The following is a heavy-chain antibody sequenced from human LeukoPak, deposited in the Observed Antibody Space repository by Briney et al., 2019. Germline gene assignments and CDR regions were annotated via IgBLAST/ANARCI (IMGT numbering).Heavy chain of an antibody. J-gene: IGHJ4*02. CDR1: GGSISSHY. D-gene: IGHD2-15*01. CDR2: IYYRGGT. CDR3: ARLALGYCSGGTCPYYFDH. Sequence: PSETLSLTCTVSGGSISSHYWTWIRQPPGKGLEWIGYIYYRGGTNYNPSLQSRVTISVDTSKNQFSLKVTSVTAADTAVYYCARLALGYCSGGTCPYYFDHWGQGTLVTVSS. V-gene: IGHV4-59*11.